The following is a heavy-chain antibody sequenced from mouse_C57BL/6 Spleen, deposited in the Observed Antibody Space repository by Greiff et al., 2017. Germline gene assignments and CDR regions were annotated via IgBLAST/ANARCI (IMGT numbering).Heavy chain of an antibody. D-gene: IGHD1-1*01. CDR3: ARGDYYGSRDGY. V-gene: IGHV1-52*01. J-gene: IGHJ2*01. CDR2: IDPSDSDT. CDR1: GYTFTSYC. Sequence: QVQLQQPGAELVRPGSSVKLSCKASGYTFTSYCMPWVKQTPIQGLEWIGNIDPSDSDTHYNQKVKDKVTLTVDKSSSTAYMQLSSLTSEDAAVYYCARGDYYGSRDGYWGQGTTRTVSS.